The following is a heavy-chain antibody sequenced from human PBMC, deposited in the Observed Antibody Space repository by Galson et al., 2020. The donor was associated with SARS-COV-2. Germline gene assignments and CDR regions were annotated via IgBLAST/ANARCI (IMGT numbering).Heavy chain of an antibody. V-gene: IGHV1-2*02. D-gene: IGHD5-18*01. CDR2: INPSSGDT. CDR1: GYTFTDYY. CDR3: ARVKITAMVYCGMDV. J-gene: IGHJ6*02. Sequence: ASVKVSCKASGYTFTDYYIYWVRQAPGQGLEWMGWINPSSGDTNYAQQFQGRVTMTRDTAINTAYMELSRLKSDDTAVYFCARVKITAMVYCGMDVWGQGTTVTVSS.